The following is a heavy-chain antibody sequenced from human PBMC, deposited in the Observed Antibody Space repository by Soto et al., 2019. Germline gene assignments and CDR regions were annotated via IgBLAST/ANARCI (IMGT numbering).Heavy chain of an antibody. V-gene: IGHV4-31*03. J-gene: IGHJ4*02. CDR3: ARLKSRYYKIISYSFDC. Sequence: QVQLQESGPGLVKPSQTLSLTCTVSGDSVSSGGAYWSWIRQHPGKGLEWIGYIYYSGSASYTPSLKSRLTISLDTSQNQVSLRLSSVTAADTAVYYCARLKSRYYKIISYSFDCWGRGALVTVSS. CDR2: IYYSGSA. D-gene: IGHD3-10*01. CDR1: GDSVSSGGAY.